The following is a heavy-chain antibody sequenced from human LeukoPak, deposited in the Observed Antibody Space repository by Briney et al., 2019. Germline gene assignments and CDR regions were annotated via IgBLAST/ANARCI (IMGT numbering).Heavy chain of an antibody. CDR1: GGTFSSYA. CDR2: IIPIFGTA. CDR3: ARDRLRSTRDGYNYGIDWFDP. D-gene: IGHD5-24*01. Sequence: PRASVKVSCKASGGTFSSYAISWVRQAPGQGLEWMGGIIPIFGTANYAQKFQGRVTITTDESTSTAYMELSSLRSEDTAVYYCARDRLRSTRDGYNYGIDWFDPWGQGTLVTVSS. J-gene: IGHJ5*02. V-gene: IGHV1-69*05.